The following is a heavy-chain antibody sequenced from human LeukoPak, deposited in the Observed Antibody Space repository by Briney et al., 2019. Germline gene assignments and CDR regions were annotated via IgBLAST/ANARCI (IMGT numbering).Heavy chain of an antibody. CDR1: GFTFSSYR. CDR3: ARDWDYYGSGDYGMDV. V-gene: IGHV3-7*05. CDR2: IKQDGSEK. J-gene: IGHJ6*02. D-gene: IGHD3-10*01. Sequence: GGSLRLSCAASGFTFSSYRMSWVRQAPGKGLEWVANIKQDGSEKYYVDSVKGRFTISRDNAKNSLYLQMNSLRAEDTAVYYCARDWDYYGSGDYGMDVWGQGTTVTVSS.